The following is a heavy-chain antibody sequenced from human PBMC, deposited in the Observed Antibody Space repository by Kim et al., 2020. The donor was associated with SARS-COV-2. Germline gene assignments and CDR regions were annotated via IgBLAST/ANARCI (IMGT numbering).Heavy chain of an antibody. CDR2: IKTDGGEI. CDR3: ARVVMGTIEY. D-gene: IGHD1-7*01. CDR1: GFTFSSYW. V-gene: IGHV3-7*03. Sequence: GGSLRLSCVASGFTFSSYWMSWVRQGPRKGLEWVGSIKTDGGEIHDVESLRGRFIISRDNAKNSLYLQMNSLRDEDTAVYYCARVVMGTIEYWGQGTLVTVPS. J-gene: IGHJ4*02.